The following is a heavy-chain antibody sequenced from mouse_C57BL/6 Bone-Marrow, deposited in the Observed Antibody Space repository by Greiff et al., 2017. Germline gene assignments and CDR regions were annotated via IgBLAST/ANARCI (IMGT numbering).Heavy chain of an antibody. CDR1: GYTFTSYW. CDR2: INPSNGGT. CDR3: ARGDYSNYVYWYFDV. Sequence: QVQLQQPGTELVKPGASVKLSCKASGYTFTSYWMHWVKQRPGQGLEWIGNINPSNGGTNYNEKFKSKATLTVDKSSSTAYMQLSSLTSEDSAVYYCARGDYSNYVYWYFDVWGTGTTVTVSS. J-gene: IGHJ1*03. V-gene: IGHV1-53*01. D-gene: IGHD2-5*01.